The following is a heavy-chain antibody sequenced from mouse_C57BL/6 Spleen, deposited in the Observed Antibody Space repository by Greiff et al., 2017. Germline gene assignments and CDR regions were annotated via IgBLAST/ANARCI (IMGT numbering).Heavy chain of an antibody. V-gene: IGHV1-82*01. J-gene: IGHJ2*01. CDR3: ANWYYFDY. D-gene: IGHD4-1*01. CDR1: GYAFSSSW. Sequence: QVQLQQSGPELVKPGASVKISCKASGYAFSSSWMNWVKQRPGKGLEWIGRIYPGDGDTNYNGKFKGKATLTADKSPSTAYMQLSSLTSEDSAVYFCANWYYFDYWGQGTTLTVSS. CDR2: IYPGDGDT.